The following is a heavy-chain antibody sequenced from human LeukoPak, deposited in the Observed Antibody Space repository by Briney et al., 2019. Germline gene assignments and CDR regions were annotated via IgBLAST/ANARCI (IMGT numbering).Heavy chain of an antibody. V-gene: IGHV4-30-4*01. J-gene: IGHJ4*02. D-gene: IGHD5-12*01. CDR1: GGSINGGAYH. CDR3: VRDDSGYGRNHY. Sequence: MPSETLSLTCTVSGGSINGGAYHWSWIRQSPGKGLEWTGYIYYSGTTYYNPSLKSRITMSLDTSKNQVSLTLSSVTAADTAVYYCVRDDSGYGRNHYWGQGTLVTVSS. CDR2: IYYSGTT.